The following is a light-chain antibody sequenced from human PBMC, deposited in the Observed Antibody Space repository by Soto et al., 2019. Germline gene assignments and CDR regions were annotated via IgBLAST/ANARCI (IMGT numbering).Light chain of an antibody. J-gene: IGLJ7*01. Sequence: QLMLTQPPSASGTPGQRVTISCSGSSSNIGSNYVYWYQQLPGTAPKLLIYRNNQRPSGVPDRFSGSKSGTSASLAISGLRSEDEADYYCAAWDDSLSGAVFGGGTQLTVL. CDR3: AAWDDSLSGAV. CDR1: SSNIGSNY. CDR2: RNN. V-gene: IGLV1-47*01.